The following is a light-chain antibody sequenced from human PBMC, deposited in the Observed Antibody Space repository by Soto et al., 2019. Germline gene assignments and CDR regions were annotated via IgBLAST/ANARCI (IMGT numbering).Light chain of an antibody. V-gene: IGKV3-20*01. CDR2: GAS. CDR3: QQYGSSPPWT. Sequence: EIVLTQSPGTLSLSPGERATLSCWASESVSSGYLAWYQQKPGQAPRLLIYGASSRATGIPDRFRGSGSGTDFTLTISRLEPEDFAVYSCQQYGSSPPWTFGQGTKV. CDR1: ESVSSGY. J-gene: IGKJ1*01.